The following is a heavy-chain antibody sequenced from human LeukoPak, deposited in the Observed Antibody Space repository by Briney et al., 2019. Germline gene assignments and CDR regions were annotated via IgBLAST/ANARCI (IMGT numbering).Heavy chain of an antibody. CDR1: GFTFSNYA. J-gene: IGHJ6*03. CDR2: ISGSGGST. CDR3: AKGAGGGDNDFWSGYYAHYYYYYMDV. D-gene: IGHD3-3*01. V-gene: IGHV3-23*01. Sequence: GGSLRLSCAASGFTFSNYAMSWVRQAPGKGLEWVSAISGSGGSTYYADSVKGRFTISRDNSKNTLYLQMNSLRAEDTAVYYCAKGAGGGDNDFWSGYYAHYYYYYMDVWGKGTTVTVSS.